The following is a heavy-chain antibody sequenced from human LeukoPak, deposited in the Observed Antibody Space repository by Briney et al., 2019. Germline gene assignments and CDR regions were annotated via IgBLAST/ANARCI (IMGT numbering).Heavy chain of an antibody. V-gene: IGHV1-2*02. D-gene: IGHD6-19*01. CDR1: GYTFTDYY. CDR3: ARDLGGRQWLVPRRYFDY. J-gene: IGHJ4*02. CDR2: INPNSGGT. Sequence: ASVKVSCKASGYTFTDYYIHWVRQAPGQGLEWMGWINPNSGGTNYAQKFQGRITMTRDTSISTAYMELSRLRSDDTAVYYCARDLGGRQWLVPRRYFDYWGQGTLVTVSS.